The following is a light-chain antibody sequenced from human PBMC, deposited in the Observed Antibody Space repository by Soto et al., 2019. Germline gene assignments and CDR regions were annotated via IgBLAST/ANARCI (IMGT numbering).Light chain of an antibody. Sequence: DIQMTQSPSTLSASVGDRVTITCRASQSSTRWLAWYQQKPGEAPKLLIYDASSLESGVPSRFSGSGSGTEFTLTISSLQPDDFATYYCQQYNHYSGLTFGGAHTVDI. CDR3: QQYNHYSGLT. J-gene: IGKJ4*01. V-gene: IGKV1-5*01. CDR1: QSSTRW. CDR2: DAS.